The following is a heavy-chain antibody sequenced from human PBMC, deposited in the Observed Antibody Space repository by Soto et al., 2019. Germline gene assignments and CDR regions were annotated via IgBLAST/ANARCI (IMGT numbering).Heavy chain of an antibody. V-gene: IGHV1-69*13. CDR3: VRGDFWSGYYTPYYYYYGMDV. CDR1: GVTFSSYA. D-gene: IGHD3-3*01. CDR2: IIPIFGTA. Sequence: SVKVSCKASGVTFSSYAISWVRQAPGQGLEWMGGIIPIFGTANYAQKFQGRVTITADESTSTAYMELSSLRSEDTAVYYCVRGDFWSGYYTPYYYYYGMDVWGQGTTVTVSS. J-gene: IGHJ6*02.